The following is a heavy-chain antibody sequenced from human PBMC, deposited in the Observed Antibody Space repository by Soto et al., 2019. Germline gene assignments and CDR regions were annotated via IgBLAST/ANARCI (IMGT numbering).Heavy chain of an antibody. D-gene: IGHD2-21*01. Sequence: EEQLLESGGGLVQPGGSLRLSCAVSGFTFRDYGMSWVRQAPGQGLEWVSAISGRGHRTYYADSGKGRFTISRDNSKNTLYLQMNTLRAEDTATYYCAKDVFADSKPFDYWGQGTLVTVSS. CDR3: AKDVFADSKPFDY. CDR2: ISGRGHRT. CDR1: GFTFRDYG. J-gene: IGHJ4*02. V-gene: IGHV3-23*01.